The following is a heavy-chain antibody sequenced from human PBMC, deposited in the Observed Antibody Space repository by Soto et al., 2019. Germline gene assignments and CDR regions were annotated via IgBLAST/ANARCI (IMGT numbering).Heavy chain of an antibody. J-gene: IGHJ6*03. D-gene: IGHD2-2*01. V-gene: IGHV3-48*01. CDR1: GFTFSSYS. CDR3: ARTPFKVVPAAMRNYYYYMDV. Sequence: GGSLRLSCAASGFTFSSYSMNWVRQAPGKGLEWVSYISSSSSTIYYADSVKGRFTISRDNAKNSLYLQMNSLRAEDTAVYYCARTPFKVVPAAMRNYYYYMDVWGKGTTVTVSS. CDR2: ISSSSSTI.